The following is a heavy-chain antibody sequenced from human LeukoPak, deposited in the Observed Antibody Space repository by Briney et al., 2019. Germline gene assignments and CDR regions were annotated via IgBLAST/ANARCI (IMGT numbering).Heavy chain of an antibody. CDR1: GFTFSSYA. CDR3: ATGGATIFGVVNYYFDY. Sequence: GGSLRLSCAASGFTFSSYAMHWVRQAPGKGLEWVAVISHDGSNKYYADSVKGRFSISRDNSKNTLYLQMNSLRAEDTAVYYCATGGATIFGVVNYYFDYWGQGTLVTVSS. D-gene: IGHD3-3*01. V-gene: IGHV3-30*14. J-gene: IGHJ4*02. CDR2: ISHDGSNK.